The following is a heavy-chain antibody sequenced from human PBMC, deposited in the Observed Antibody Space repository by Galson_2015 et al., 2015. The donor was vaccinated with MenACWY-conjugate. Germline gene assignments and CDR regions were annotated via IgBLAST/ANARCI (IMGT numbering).Heavy chain of an antibody. CDR1: GDSVSSNSAA. D-gene: IGHD5-18*01. CDR3: ARAAPLCGYIIMYCFDY. Sequence: CAISGDSVSSNSAAWNWIRQSPSRGLEWLGRTYYRSKWYNDYAVSVKSRISINPDTSKNQLTLHLNSVTPEDTAVYYCARAAPLCGYIIMYCFDYWGQGTLVTVSS. CDR2: TYYRSKWYN. J-gene: IGHJ4*02. V-gene: IGHV6-1*01.